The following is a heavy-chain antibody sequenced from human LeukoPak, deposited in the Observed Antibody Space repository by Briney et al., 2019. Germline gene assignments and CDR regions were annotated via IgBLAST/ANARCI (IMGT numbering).Heavy chain of an antibody. V-gene: IGHV4-30-2*01. CDR3: ARTYYYDPIEAFDI. Sequence: KTSETLSLTCTVSGGSISSGGYYWSWIRQPPGKGLEWIGYIYHSGSTYYNPSLKSRVTISVDTSKNQFSLKLSSVTAADTAVYYCARTYYYDPIEAFDIWGQGTMVTVSS. J-gene: IGHJ3*02. CDR1: GGSISSGGYY. CDR2: IYHSGST. D-gene: IGHD3-22*01.